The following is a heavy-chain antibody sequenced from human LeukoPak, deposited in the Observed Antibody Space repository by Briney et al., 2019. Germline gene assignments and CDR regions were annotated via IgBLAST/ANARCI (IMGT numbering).Heavy chain of an antibody. Sequence: GGSLRLSCAASGFTFSNAWMSWVRQAPGKGLEWVGRIKSKTDGGTTDYAAPVKGRFTISRDDSKNTLYLQMNSLKTEDTAVYYCTTDRSGSYYTDSYYYYYYMDVWGKGTTVTVSS. J-gene: IGHJ6*03. D-gene: IGHD3-10*01. V-gene: IGHV3-15*01. CDR1: GFTFSNAW. CDR2: IKSKTDGGTT. CDR3: TTDRSGSYYTDSYYYYYYMDV.